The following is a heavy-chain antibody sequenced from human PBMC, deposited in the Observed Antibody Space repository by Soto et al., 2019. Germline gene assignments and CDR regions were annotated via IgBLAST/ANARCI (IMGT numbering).Heavy chain of an antibody. CDR1: GDTFTTYD. J-gene: IGHJ4*02. CDR2: INPNSGNI. Sequence: ASVKVSCKASGDTFTTYDINWVRQATGHGLEWMGWINPNSGNIGYAQRFQGRVTMTRDTAIRTAYMEVSSLRSDDTAVYYCARGRASGSYLLLDCWGQGTLVTVSS. V-gene: IGHV1-8*01. D-gene: IGHD3-10*01. CDR3: ARGRASGSYLLLDC.